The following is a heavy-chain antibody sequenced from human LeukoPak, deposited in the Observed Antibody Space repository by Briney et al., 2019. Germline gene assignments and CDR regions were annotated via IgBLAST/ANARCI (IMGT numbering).Heavy chain of an antibody. V-gene: IGHV1-69*13. CDR1: GGTFSSYA. Sequence: VASVKVSCKASGGTFSSYAISWVRQAPGQGLEWMGGIIPIFGTANYAQKFQGRVTITADESTSTAYMELSSLRSEDTAVYYCARGLDSDDYVWGSYRPDFDYWGQGTLVTVSS. J-gene: IGHJ4*02. CDR3: ARGLDSDDYVWGSYRPDFDY. D-gene: IGHD3-16*02. CDR2: IIPIFGTA.